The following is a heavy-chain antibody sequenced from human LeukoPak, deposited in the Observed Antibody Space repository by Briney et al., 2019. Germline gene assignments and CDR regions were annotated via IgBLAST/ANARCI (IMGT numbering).Heavy chain of an antibody. D-gene: IGHD6-6*01. Sequence: PSETLSLTCTVSGGSISSYYWSWIRQPAGKGLEWIGRIYTSGSTNYNPSLKSRVTMSVDTSKNQFSLKLSSVTAADTAVYYCARAQGAYSSSSTYYFDYWGQGTLVTVSS. V-gene: IGHV4-4*07. CDR3: ARAQGAYSSSSTYYFDY. CDR2: IYTSGST. J-gene: IGHJ4*02. CDR1: GGSISSYY.